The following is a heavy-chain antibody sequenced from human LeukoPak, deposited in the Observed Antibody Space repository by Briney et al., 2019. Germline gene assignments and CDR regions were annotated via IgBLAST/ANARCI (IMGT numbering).Heavy chain of an antibody. D-gene: IGHD3-3*01. CDR3: AKLPAEEYYDFWSGYQGWFDP. CDR1: GFTFSSYG. CDR2: ISYDGSNK. J-gene: IGHJ5*02. V-gene: IGHV3-30*18. Sequence: PGGSLRLSCAASGFTFSSYGMHRVRQAPGKGLEWVAVISYDGSNKYYADSVKGRFTISRDNSKNTLYLQMNSLRAEDTAVYYCAKLPAEEYYDFWSGYQGWFDPWGQGTLVTVSS.